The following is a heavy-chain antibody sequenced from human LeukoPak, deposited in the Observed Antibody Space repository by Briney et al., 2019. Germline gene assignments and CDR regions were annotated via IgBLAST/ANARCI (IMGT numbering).Heavy chain of an antibody. Sequence: GGSLRLSCAASGFTFSSYGMHWVRQAPGKGLEWVAVIWYDGSNKYYADSVKGRFTISRDNSKNTLYLQMNSLTVEDTAVYYCAKGAYDYVEIGYFDYWGQGTMVIVST. CDR2: IWYDGSNK. CDR3: AKGAYDYVEIGYFDY. V-gene: IGHV3-33*06. J-gene: IGHJ4*02. CDR1: GFTFSSYG. D-gene: IGHD5-12*01.